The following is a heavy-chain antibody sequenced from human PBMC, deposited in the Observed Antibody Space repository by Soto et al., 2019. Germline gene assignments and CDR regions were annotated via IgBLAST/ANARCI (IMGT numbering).Heavy chain of an antibody. Sequence: HVQLVQSGAEVKKPGSSVRVSCKASGGTFTTYAISWVRQAPGQGLEWMGGIIPIFGSAHYAQRFQGRVTITADESTSTGYLQMSSLTSEDTAVYFSARRPGGYYYYALNVWGQGTTVTVS. V-gene: IGHV1-69*01. CDR2: IIPIFGSA. CDR3: ARRPGGYYYYALNV. D-gene: IGHD3-10*01. CDR1: GGTFTTYA. J-gene: IGHJ6*02.